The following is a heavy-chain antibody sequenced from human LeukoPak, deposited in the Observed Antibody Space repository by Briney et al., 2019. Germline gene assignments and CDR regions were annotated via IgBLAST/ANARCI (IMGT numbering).Heavy chain of an antibody. CDR1: GYTFTGYY. Sequence: GASVKVSCKASGYTFTGYYMHWVRQAPGQGLEWMGWINPNSGGTNYAQKFQGWVTMTRDTSISTAYMELSRLRSDDTAVYYCARAEYSSGWPLSYWGQGTLVTVSS. D-gene: IGHD6-19*01. CDR3: ARAEYSSGWPLSY. J-gene: IGHJ4*02. CDR2: INPNSGGT. V-gene: IGHV1-2*04.